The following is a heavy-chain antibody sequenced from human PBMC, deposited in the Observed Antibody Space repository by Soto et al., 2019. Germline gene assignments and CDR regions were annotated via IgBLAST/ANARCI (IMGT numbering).Heavy chain of an antibody. CDR1: GGTFSSYT. CDR3: XXXXXXXXXXXXXXXHYYGMDV. CDR2: IIPILGIT. J-gene: IGHJ6*02. Sequence: QVQLVQSGAEVKKPGSSVKVSCKASGGTFSSYTISWVRQAPGQGPEWMGRIIPILGITTYEQKFQGRVTITADKSXXXXXXXXXXXXXXXXXXXXXXXXXXXXXXXXXXXXHYYGMDVWGQGTTVTVSS. V-gene: IGHV1-69*02.